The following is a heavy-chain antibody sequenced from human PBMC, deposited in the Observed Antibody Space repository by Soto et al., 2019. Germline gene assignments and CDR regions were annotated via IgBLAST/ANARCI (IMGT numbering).Heavy chain of an antibody. D-gene: IGHD6-19*01. CDR2: INAGNGNT. CDR3: AKERSTGWYYFDY. Sequence: GASVKVSCKASGYTFASYGMHWVRQAPGQRLEWMVWINAGNGNTKYSQKFQGRVTITRDNSKNTLYLQMNSLRAEDTAVYYCAKERSTGWYYFDYWGQGTLVTVSS. V-gene: IGHV1-3*01. CDR1: GYTFASYG. J-gene: IGHJ4*02.